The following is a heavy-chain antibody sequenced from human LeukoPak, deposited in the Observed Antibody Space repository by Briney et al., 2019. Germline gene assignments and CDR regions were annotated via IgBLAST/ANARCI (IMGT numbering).Heavy chain of an antibody. D-gene: IGHD4-23*01. V-gene: IGHV4-39*07. J-gene: IGHJ4*02. CDR1: GGSISSSSYY. CDR3: ARFSKTTVVIPFDY. CDR2: IYYSGST. Sequence: PSETLSLTCTVSGGSISSSSYYWGWIRQPPGKGLEWIGSIYYSGSTYYNPSLKSRVTISVDTSKNQFSLKLSSVTAADTAVYYCARFSKTTVVIPFDYWGQGTLVTVSS.